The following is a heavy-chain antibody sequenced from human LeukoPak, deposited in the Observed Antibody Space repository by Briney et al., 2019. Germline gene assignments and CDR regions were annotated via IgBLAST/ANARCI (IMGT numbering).Heavy chain of an antibody. CDR3: ARPLQGIVGATGFDY. D-gene: IGHD1-26*01. CDR1: ESRFATYW. J-gene: IGHJ4*02. V-gene: IGHV5-51*01. CDR2: IYPSDSDT. Sequence: GXXLKISCQGSESRFATYWIAWLRQMPGKGLEGMGIIYPSDSDTRYSTSFQGQVTISAEKSSKTAYLQWSSLKPSDTAMYYCARPLQGIVGATGFDYWGQGTLVTVSS.